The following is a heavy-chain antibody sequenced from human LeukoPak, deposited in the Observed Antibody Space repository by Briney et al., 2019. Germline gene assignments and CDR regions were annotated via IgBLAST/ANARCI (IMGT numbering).Heavy chain of an antibody. CDR2: IGPNIGDT. V-gene: IGHV1-2*02. CDR1: GYSFTDHY. CDR3: VSRSASGSYYI. D-gene: IGHD3-10*01. Sequence: ASVKVSCKASGYSFTDHYMHWVRQAPGQGLEWMGWIGPNIGDTNYAQKFQGRVTLTRDTSISTAYMEVSSLISDDTAVYYCVSRSASGSYYIWGQGTLVSVSS. J-gene: IGHJ4*02.